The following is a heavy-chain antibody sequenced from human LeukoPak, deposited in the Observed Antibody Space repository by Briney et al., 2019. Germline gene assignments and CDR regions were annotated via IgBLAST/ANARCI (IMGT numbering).Heavy chain of an antibody. J-gene: IGHJ1*01. D-gene: IGHD2-2*01. CDR2: ISDTSTTI. CDR1: GFTFGGFS. V-gene: IGHV3-48*04. CDR3: ARGGSTSCYPGCFQH. Sequence: GGSLRLSCAASGFTFGGFSMNWVRQAPGKGLEWVSYISDTSTTIYYYAESVRGRFTISRDNAKNSLFLQMSSLRAEDTAVYYCARGGSTSCYPGCFQHWGQGTLVTVSS.